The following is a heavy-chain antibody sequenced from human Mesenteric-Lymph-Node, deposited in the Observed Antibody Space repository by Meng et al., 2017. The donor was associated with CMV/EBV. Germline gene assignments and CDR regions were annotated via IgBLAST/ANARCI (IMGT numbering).Heavy chain of an antibody. CDR2: ISGSGGST. D-gene: IGHD3-22*01. CDR1: GFTFSSYA. V-gene: IGHV3-23*01. J-gene: IGHJ3*02. CDR3: AKDLITMIVVVKVPSAFDI. Sequence: GESLKISCAASGFTFSSYAMSWVRQAPGKGLEWVSAISGSGGSTYYADSVKGRFTISRDNSKNTLYLQMNSLRAEDTAVYYCAKDLITMIVVVKVPSAFDIWGQGTMVTVSS.